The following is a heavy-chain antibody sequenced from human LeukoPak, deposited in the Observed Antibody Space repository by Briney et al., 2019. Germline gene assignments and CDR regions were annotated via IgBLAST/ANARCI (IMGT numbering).Heavy chain of an antibody. V-gene: IGHV3-21*01. Sequence: PGGSLRLSCAASGFTFSSYSMIWVRQAAGKGLEWVSSISSSSSYIYYADSLKGRFTISRDNAKNSLYLQMNSLRAEDSAVYYCAREPGVHAFDIWGQGTMVTVSS. CDR2: ISSSSSYI. J-gene: IGHJ3*02. CDR3: AREPGVHAFDI. CDR1: GFTFSSYS. D-gene: IGHD7-27*01.